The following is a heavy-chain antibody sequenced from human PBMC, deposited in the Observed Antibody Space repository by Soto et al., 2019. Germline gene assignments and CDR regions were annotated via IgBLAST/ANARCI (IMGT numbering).Heavy chain of an antibody. D-gene: IGHD6-6*01. CDR2: IYYSGST. Sequence: PETLSLTCTLSGRSISSSSYYWGWIRQPPGKGLEWIGNIYYSGSTYYNPSPKSRVTISVDTSKNQFSLKLTSVTAADTAVYYCAAPPRYWGQRTLVTVSS. V-gene: IGHV4-39*07. J-gene: IGHJ4*02. CDR3: AAPPRY. CDR1: GRSISSSSYY.